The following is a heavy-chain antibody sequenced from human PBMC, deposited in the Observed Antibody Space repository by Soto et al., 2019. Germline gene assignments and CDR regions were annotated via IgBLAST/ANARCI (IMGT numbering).Heavy chain of an antibody. V-gene: IGHV1-8*01. D-gene: IGHD6-13*01. CDR3: ARGDSSSWSSKGDFDY. Sequence: ASVKVSCKASGYTFTSYDINWVRQATGQGFEWMGWMNPNSGNTNYAQKFQGRVTMTRDTSTTTAYMELRSLRSDDTAVYYCARGDSSSWSSKGDFDYWGQGTLVTVSS. CDR2: MNPNSGNT. CDR1: GYTFTSYD. J-gene: IGHJ4*02.